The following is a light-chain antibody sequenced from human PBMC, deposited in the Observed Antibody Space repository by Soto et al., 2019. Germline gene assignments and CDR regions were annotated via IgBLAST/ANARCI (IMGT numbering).Light chain of an antibody. V-gene: IGKV3-11*01. CDR1: QSVSNY. J-gene: IGKJ5*01. CDR2: DPT. Sequence: EIVLKHSPATLSLSPGERATLSCTASQSVSNYLAWYQQKPGQAPRLLNYDPTNSTTDIPARFGGSGSGTVFTLTISSPEATDFEVYYRQLRSNWPACTFGRATRLE. CDR3: QLRSNWPACT.